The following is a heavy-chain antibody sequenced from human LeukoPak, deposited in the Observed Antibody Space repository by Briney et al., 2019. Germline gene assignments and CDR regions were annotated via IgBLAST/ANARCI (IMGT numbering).Heavy chain of an antibody. CDR1: GVSTSSGDYY. D-gene: IGHD1-26*01. CDR3: ARNRYRQWVDY. J-gene: IGHJ4*02. CDR2: IYYSGST. Sequence: PSETLSLTCTVSGVSTSSGDYYWSWIRQPPGKGLEWIGYIYYSGSTYYNPSLKSRISISVDTSKNQFSLKLSSVTAADTAVYYCARNRYRQWVDYWGQGTLVTVSS. V-gene: IGHV4-30-4*08.